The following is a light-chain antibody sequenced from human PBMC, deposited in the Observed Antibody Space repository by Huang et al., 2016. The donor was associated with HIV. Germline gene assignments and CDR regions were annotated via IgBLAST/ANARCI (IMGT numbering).Light chain of an antibody. CDR1: QSVGNS. V-gene: IGKV1-39*01. Sequence: DIQMTQSPSSLSASVGDRVTITCRTSQSVGNSLNWYQQKPGKAPELLIYASSLQAWVSSRFSGSGSGTDFTLIISSLQPEDFATYYCQQSYNSPWTFGQGTKVDLK. CDR2: AS. J-gene: IGKJ1*01. CDR3: QQSYNSPWT.